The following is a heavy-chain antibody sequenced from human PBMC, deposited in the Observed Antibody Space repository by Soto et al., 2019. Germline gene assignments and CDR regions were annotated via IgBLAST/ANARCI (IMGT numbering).Heavy chain of an antibody. CDR2: SIPIFGTA. D-gene: IGHD3-22*01. CDR3: SRDGYYYDSSGHTAFDC. Sequence: VKIPCKASGDTCSSYAISWVRQNPGQGLVWMGVSIPIFGTANYAQKFQCRVTITADESTSTSYMELSSLRSEDTAVYYCSRDGYYYDSSGHTAFDCWGQGTLVTGSS. V-gene: IGHV1-69*13. J-gene: IGHJ4*02. CDR1: GDTCSSYA.